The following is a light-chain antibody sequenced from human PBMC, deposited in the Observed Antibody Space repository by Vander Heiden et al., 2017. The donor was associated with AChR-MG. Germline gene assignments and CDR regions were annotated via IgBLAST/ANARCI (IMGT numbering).Light chain of an antibody. CDR3: QQDNKWPLT. Sequence: VLTQSPATMSVSPRERATLSFRASQRIHIDLAWYPQSPRPSPKLLIFGASTRATDIPVRCSGSWSGTEFTLTISSLQSEDFASYYCQQDNKWPLTFGGGTTVQIK. CDR2: GAS. CDR1: QRIHID. V-gene: IGKV3-15*01. J-gene: IGKJ4*01.